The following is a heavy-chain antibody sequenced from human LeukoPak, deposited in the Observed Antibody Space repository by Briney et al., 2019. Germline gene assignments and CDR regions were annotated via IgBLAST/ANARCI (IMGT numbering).Heavy chain of an antibody. V-gene: IGHV4-4*07. CDR3: ARGGSRGRSGSYRFDY. CDR1: GGSISSYY. J-gene: IGHJ4*02. CDR2: IYTSGST. D-gene: IGHD3-16*02. Sequence: KPSETLSLTCTVSGGSISSYYWSWIRQPAGKGLEWIGRIYTSGSTNYNPSLKSRVTMSADTSKNQFSLKLSSVTAADTAVYYCARGGSRGRSGSYRFDYWGQGTLVTVSS.